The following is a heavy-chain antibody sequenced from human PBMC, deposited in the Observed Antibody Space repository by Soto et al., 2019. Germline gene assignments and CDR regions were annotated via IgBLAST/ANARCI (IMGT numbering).Heavy chain of an antibody. CDR3: ARATRTWFDP. CDR2: TYYRSKWYN. J-gene: IGHJ5*02. V-gene: IGHV6-1*01. D-gene: IGHD4-17*01. CDR1: GDSVSSNSAT. Sequence: PSPTLSLTCAIPGDSVSSNSATWNWIRQSPSRGLEWLGRTYYRSKWYNEYAVSVKSRITINPDTSKNQFSLQLNSVTPEDTAVYYCARATRTWFDPWGQGTLVTVSS.